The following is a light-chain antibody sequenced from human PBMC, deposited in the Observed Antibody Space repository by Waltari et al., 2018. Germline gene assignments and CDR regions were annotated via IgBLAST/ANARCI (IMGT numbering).Light chain of an antibody. J-gene: IGKJ2*03. Sequence: DVQLTQSPSSLSASVGDRVTITCQASKDIYNYLNWFQQKQGKAPKLLIYDASNLETGVPSRFSGSRSGTDFTFTISSLQPEDVATYYCQQYENFPYSFGQGTKLEIK. CDR3: QQYENFPYS. CDR2: DAS. V-gene: IGKV1-33*01. CDR1: KDIYNY.